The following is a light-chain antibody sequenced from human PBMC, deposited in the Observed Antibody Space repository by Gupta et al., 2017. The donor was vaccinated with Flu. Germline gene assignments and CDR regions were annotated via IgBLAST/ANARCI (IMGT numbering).Light chain of an antibody. J-gene: IGKJ1*01. CDR1: QGLVYSDGNTY. V-gene: IGKV2-30*01. CDR2: QVS. Sequence: DVVMTQSPLSLPVTLGQPASISCRSSQGLVYSDGNTYLHWFQQRPGQSPRRLIYQVSYRDSGVPDRFSGSVSGTDFTLKISRVEAEDVGIYFCRQGAHWPGAFGQGTTVEIK. CDR3: RQGAHWPGA.